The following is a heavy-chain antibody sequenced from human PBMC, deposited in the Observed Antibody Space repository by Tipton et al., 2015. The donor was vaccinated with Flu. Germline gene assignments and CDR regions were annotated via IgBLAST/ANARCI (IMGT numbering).Heavy chain of an antibody. D-gene: IGHD4-11*01. V-gene: IGHV4-39*01. J-gene: IGHJ5*02. CDR1: GGIMRSSSYY. CDR2: IFYRGST. CDR3: VRPTVGNYFDP. Sequence: TLSLTCTVSGGIMRSSSYYWGWIRQPPGKGLEWIGSIFYRGSTHYNPSLKSRATISVDMSKNQFSLNLRSVTAADTAVYYCVRPTVGNYFDPWGQGTLVSVSS.